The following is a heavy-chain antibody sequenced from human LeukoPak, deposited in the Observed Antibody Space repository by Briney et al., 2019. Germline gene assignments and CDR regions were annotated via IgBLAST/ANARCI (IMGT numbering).Heavy chain of an antibody. CDR1: GYTFTSYY. V-gene: IGHV1-46*01. CDR3: ARDHIGVYSGSYIGVCYFDY. J-gene: IGHJ4*02. Sequence: ASVKVSCKASGYTFTSYYIHWVRQAPGQGLEWLGIINPSGGSTGYAQKLQGRVTMTTDTSTSTAYMELRSLRSDDTAVYYCARDHIGVYSGSYIGVCYFDYWGQGTLVTVSS. D-gene: IGHD1-26*01. CDR2: INPSGGST.